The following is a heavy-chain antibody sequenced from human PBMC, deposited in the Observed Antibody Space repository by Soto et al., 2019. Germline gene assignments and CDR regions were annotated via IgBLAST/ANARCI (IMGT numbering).Heavy chain of an antibody. Sequence: GSLRLSCAASGLTFRSYAMSWVRQAPGKGLEWVSTISGSGGGTYYADSVKGRFTISRDNSKNTLYLQMNSLRAEDTAVYYCAKGKVGGASTFDYWGQGTLVTVSS. CDR3: AKGKVGGASTFDY. J-gene: IGHJ4*02. CDR2: ISGSGGGT. D-gene: IGHD1-26*01. CDR1: GLTFRSYA. V-gene: IGHV3-23*01.